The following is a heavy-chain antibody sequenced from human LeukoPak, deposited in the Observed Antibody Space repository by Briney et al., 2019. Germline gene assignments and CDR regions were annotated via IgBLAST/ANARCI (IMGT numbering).Heavy chain of an antibody. V-gene: IGHV3-30*04. CDR2: ISYDGSNK. Sequence: GGSLRLSCAASGFTFSSYAMHWVRQAPGKGLEWVAVISYDGSNKYYADSVKGRFTISRDNSKNTLYLQMDSLSDDDTAVYYCVRDDNVAARRRGVLWGPGTQVTVSS. CDR3: VRDDNVAARRRGVL. J-gene: IGHJ4*02. CDR1: GFTFSSYA. D-gene: IGHD6-6*01.